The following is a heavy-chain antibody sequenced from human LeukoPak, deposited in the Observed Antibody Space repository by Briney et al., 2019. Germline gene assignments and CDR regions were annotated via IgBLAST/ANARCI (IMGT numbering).Heavy chain of an antibody. J-gene: IGHJ6*03. CDR3: ARRVTIIYYMDL. V-gene: IGHV4-34*01. CDR2: INDRGGT. D-gene: IGHD3-3*01. Sequence: SETLSLTCAVFGGSFSGYYWTWIRQFPGRGLEWIGEINDRGGTNYNPSLKSRVTISVDPSKNQFSMKLRSVTAADTAVYYCARRVTIIYYMDLWGKGTTVTVSS. CDR1: GGSFSGYY.